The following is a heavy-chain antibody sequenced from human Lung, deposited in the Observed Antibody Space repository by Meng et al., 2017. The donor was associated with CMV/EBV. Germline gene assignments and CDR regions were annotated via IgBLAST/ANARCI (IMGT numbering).Heavy chain of an antibody. Sequence: SVKVSXKASGGTFSSYAISWVRQAPGQGLEWMGGIIPIFGTANYAQKFQGRVTINTDDSTSTAYIELSSLRSEDTAVYYCARVEMGMVVADYWGQGTLVTVSS. CDR3: ARVEMGMVVADY. J-gene: IGHJ4*02. D-gene: IGHD2-15*01. CDR1: GGTFSSYA. CDR2: IIPIFGTA. V-gene: IGHV1-69*05.